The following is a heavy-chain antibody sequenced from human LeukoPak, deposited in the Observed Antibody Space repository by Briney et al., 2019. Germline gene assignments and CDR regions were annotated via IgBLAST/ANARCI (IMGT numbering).Heavy chain of an antibody. D-gene: IGHD2-2*01. Sequence: ASVKVSCKASGYTLTGYYMHWVRQAPGQGLEWMGWINPNSGGTNYAQKFQGRVTMTRDTSISTAYMELSRLRSDDTAVYYCAREGCSSTSCYFLFDPWGQGTLVTVSS. J-gene: IGHJ5*02. CDR3: AREGCSSTSCYFLFDP. CDR2: INPNSGGT. V-gene: IGHV1-2*02. CDR1: GYTLTGYY.